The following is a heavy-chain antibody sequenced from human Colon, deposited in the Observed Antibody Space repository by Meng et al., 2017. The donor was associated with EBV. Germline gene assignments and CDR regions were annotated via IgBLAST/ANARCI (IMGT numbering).Heavy chain of an antibody. CDR2: IYYTGST. Sequence: QVRVQVSGPVLVKPSQTLSLTCTVSGGSINSGDYYWSWIRQPPGKGLEWIGYIYYTGSTYYNPSLKSRVTISMDTSKNQFSLRLSSVTAADTAVYYCARNYYFDYWGQGTLVTVSS. CDR3: ARNYYFDY. V-gene: IGHV4-30-4*01. J-gene: IGHJ4*02. CDR1: GGSINSGDYY.